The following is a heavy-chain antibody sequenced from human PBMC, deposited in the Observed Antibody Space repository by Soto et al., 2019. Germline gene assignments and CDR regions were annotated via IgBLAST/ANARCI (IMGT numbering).Heavy chain of an antibody. J-gene: IGHJ6*02. CDR3: TTDLQAYCDGTTCYAGNYYYDDMDV. D-gene: IGHD2-2*01. Sequence: GGSLRLSCAASGFSFRTAWMSWVRQAPGKGLEWVGHIKSQGDGGTRDYAAPVKGRFTISRDDSKNTLFLQMNSLKNEDTAVYFCTTDLQAYCDGTTCYAGNYYYDDMDVWGQGTTVTVSS. CDR1: GFSFRTAW. V-gene: IGHV3-15*01. CDR2: IKSQGDGGTR.